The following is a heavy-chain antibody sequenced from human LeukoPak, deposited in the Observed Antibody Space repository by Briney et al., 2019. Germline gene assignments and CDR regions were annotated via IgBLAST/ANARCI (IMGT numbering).Heavy chain of an antibody. CDR3: ARDPVKTPQTGNFDY. D-gene: IGHD2-15*01. Sequence: GRSLRLSCAASGFTFSSYGMHWVRQAPGKGLEWVAVIWYDGSNKYYADSVKGRFTISRDNSKNTLYLQMNSLRAEDTAVYYCARDPVKTPQTGNFDYWGQGTLATVSS. CDR1: GFTFSSYG. V-gene: IGHV3-33*01. J-gene: IGHJ4*02. CDR2: IWYDGSNK.